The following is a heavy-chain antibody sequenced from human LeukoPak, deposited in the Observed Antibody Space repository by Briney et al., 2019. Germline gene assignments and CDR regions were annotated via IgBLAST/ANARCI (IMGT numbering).Heavy chain of an antibody. V-gene: IGHV1-46*01. CDR1: GYTFTSYY. Sequence: GASVTVSCKASGYTFTSYYMHWVRQAPGQGLEWMGIINPSGGSTSYAQKFQGRVTMTRDTSTSTVYMELSSLRSEDTAVYYCAREDSDYGFDYWGQGTLVTVSS. D-gene: IGHD4/OR15-4a*01. CDR2: INPSGGST. J-gene: IGHJ4*02. CDR3: AREDSDYGFDY.